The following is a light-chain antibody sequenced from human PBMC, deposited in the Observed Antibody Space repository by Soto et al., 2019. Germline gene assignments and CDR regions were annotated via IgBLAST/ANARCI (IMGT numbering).Light chain of an antibody. J-gene: IGKJ2*01. CDR3: QQYNSWPYT. V-gene: IGKV3-15*01. CDR1: QSVSSN. Sequence: EKVMTQSPATLSVSPGERATLSCRASQSVSSNLAWYQQKPGQAPRLLIYGASTRPTGIPARFSGSGSGTEFTLTITSLQSEDFAVYYCQQYNSWPYTFGQGTKLEIK. CDR2: GAS.